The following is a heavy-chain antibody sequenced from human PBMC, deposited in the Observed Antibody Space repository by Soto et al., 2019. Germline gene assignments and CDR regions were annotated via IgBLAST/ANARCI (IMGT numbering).Heavy chain of an antibody. CDR2: SRDKGNSYST. V-gene: IGHV3-72*01. D-gene: IGHD1-7*01. CDR3: ARSITGTTSFDY. J-gene: IGHJ4*02. Sequence: EVQLVESGGDLVQRGGSLGLSCTASGFTFSDHYIDWVRQAPGKGLEWVGRSRDKGNSYSTDYAASVKGRFTISRDASKNSLYLQMNSLKTEDTALYYCARSITGTTSFDYWGQGTLVTVSS. CDR1: GFTFSDHY.